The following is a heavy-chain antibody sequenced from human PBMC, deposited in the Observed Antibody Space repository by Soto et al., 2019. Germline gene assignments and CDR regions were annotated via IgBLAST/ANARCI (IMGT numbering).Heavy chain of an antibody. J-gene: IGHJ6*03. D-gene: IGHD2-15*01. CDR3: ARLSRGTLVAANYYYYMDV. V-gene: IGHV5-51*01. Sequence: GESLKISCKGSGYSFTSYWIGWVRQMPGKGLEWMGIIYPGDSDTRYSPSFQGQVTISADKSISTAYLQWSSLKASDTAMYYCARLSRGTLVAANYYYYMDVWGKGTTVTVSS. CDR1: GYSFTSYW. CDR2: IYPGDSDT.